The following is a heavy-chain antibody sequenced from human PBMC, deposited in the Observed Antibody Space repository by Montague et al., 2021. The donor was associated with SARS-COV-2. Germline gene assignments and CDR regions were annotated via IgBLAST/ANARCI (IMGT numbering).Heavy chain of an antibody. CDR2: IGSSSNTI. V-gene: IGHV3-11*01. J-gene: IGHJ4*02. D-gene: IGHD1-26*01. CDR3: ARDGVVGARFDY. CDR1: GFTFSDYY. Sequence: SLRLSCAASGFTFSDYYMSWIRQAPGKGLEWVSYIGSSSNTIYYADSVKGRFTISRDNAKNSLYLQMNSLRAEDTAVYYCARDGVVGARFDYGGQGTLVPVSS.